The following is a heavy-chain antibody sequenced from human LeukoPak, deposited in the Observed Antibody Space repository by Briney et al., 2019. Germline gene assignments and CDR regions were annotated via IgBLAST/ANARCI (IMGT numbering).Heavy chain of an antibody. Sequence: GGSLRLSCAASGFTFSSYAMSWVRQPPGKGLEWVLAISSSGGSTYYADSVKGRFTISRDNSKNTLYLQMDSLRAEDTAVYYCAIISGYDSPGYFDYWGQGTLVTVSS. CDR1: GFTFSSYA. V-gene: IGHV3-23*01. CDR2: ISSSGGST. CDR3: AIISGYDSPGYFDY. D-gene: IGHD5-12*01. J-gene: IGHJ4*02.